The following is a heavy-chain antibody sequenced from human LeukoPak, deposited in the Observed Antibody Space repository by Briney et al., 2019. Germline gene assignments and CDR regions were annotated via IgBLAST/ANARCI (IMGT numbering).Heavy chain of an antibody. J-gene: IGHJ6*03. V-gene: IGHV1-18*04. D-gene: IGHD3-10*01. CDR1: GYTFTGYY. CDR3: AREGTKLPWFGELRITRYYYYYMDV. Sequence: GASVKVSCKASGYTFTGYYMHWVRQAPGQALEWMGWISPYNGNTKYAQKLQGRVTMTTDTSTSTANMELRSLRSDDTAVYYCAREGTKLPWFGELRITRYYYYYMDVWGKGTTVTISS. CDR2: ISPYNGNT.